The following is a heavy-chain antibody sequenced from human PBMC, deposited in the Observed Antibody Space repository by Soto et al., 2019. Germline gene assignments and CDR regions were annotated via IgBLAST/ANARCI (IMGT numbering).Heavy chain of an antibody. D-gene: IGHD1-1*01. Sequence: TLSLTCTVSGGSISSYYWSWIRQPPGKGLEWIGYIYYSGSTNYNPSLKSRVTISVDTSKNQFSLKLSSVTAADTAVYYCARDRITTGTIGYWGQGTLVTVSS. CDR3: ARDRITTGTIGY. CDR1: GGSISSYY. CDR2: IYYSGST. J-gene: IGHJ4*02. V-gene: IGHV4-59*01.